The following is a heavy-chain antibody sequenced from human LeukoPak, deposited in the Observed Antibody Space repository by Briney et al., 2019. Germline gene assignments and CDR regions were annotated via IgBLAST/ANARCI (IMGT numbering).Heavy chain of an antibody. J-gene: IGHJ4*02. CDR2: ISGSGGRT. Sequence: QTGGSLRLSCAASGFTISSYAMSWVRQAPGKRPESASAISGSGGRTYYADSVKGRFTISRDNSKNTLYLQMNSLRAEDTAVYYCAKLSSPYGSGSPRNWGQGTLVTVSS. D-gene: IGHD3-10*01. V-gene: IGHV3-23*01. CDR1: GFTISSYA. CDR3: AKLSSPYGSGSPRN.